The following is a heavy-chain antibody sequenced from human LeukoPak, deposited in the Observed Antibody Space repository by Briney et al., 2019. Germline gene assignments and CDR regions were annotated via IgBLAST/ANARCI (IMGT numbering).Heavy chain of an antibody. CDR2: ISSSGSTI. CDR3: ARDDYDSSGGYYGMDV. J-gene: IGHJ6*02. CDR1: GFTFSSYE. Sequence: PGGSLRLSCAASGFTFSSYEMNWVRQAPGKGLEWVSYISSSGSTIHYADSVKGRFTISRDNAKNSLYLQMNSLRAEDTAVYYCARDDYDSSGGYYGMDVWGQGTTVTVSS. D-gene: IGHD3-22*01. V-gene: IGHV3-48*03.